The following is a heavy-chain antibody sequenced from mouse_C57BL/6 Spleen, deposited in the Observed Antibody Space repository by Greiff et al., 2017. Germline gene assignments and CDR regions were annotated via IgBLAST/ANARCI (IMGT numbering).Heavy chain of an antibody. CDR1: GYTFTSYW. D-gene: IGHD1-1*01. CDR3: ARPPLYYGSSYLYFDV. Sequence: QVQLQQPGAELVKPGASVKLSCKASGYTFTSYWMHWVKQRPGRGLEWIGRIEPNSGGTKYNEKFKSKATLTVDKPSSKAYMQLSSLTAEDSAVYYCARPPLYYGSSYLYFDVWGTGTTVTVSS. J-gene: IGHJ1*03. CDR2: IEPNSGGT. V-gene: IGHV1-72*01.